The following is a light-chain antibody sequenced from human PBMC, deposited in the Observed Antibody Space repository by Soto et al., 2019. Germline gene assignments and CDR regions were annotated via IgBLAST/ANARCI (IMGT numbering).Light chain of an antibody. CDR2: DAS. J-gene: IGKJ1*01. CDR3: QQYENWWT. Sequence: EIVMTQSPATLSVSPGGRATLSCRASQTVNIKVAWYHQKPGQAPRLLIFDASTRAADVPDRFSGSGSGTDFTLTINGLLSEDVGLYYCQQYENWWTFGQGTKVEV. V-gene: IGKV3D-15*01. CDR1: QTVNIK.